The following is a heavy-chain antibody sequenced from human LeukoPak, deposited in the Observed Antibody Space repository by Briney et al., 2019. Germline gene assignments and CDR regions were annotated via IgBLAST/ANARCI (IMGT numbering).Heavy chain of an antibody. CDR3: ARYPGPRQVTTYYYGMDV. CDR1: GFTLSDYY. V-gene: IGHV3-11*06. J-gene: IGHJ6*04. Sequence: GGCLRLSCAAYGFTLSDYYMSWVRQAPGEGLGWVSYISSSSSYTKYADSVKGGFTISRDNTKNSLYLQMNSLRAEDTAVYYCARYPGPRQVTTYYYGMDVWGKGTTVTVSS. CDR2: ISSSSSYT. D-gene: IGHD4-17*01.